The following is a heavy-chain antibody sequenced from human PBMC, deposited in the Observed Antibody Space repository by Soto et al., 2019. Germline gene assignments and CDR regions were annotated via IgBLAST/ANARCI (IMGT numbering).Heavy chain of an antibody. D-gene: IGHD4-4*01. V-gene: IGHV5-51*01. CDR3: ARLQYPRVALYGMDV. Sequence: GESLKISCKGSGYSFTSYWIGWVRQMPGKGLEWMGIIYPGDSDTRYSPSFQGQVTISADKSISTAYLQWSSLKASDTAMYYCARLQYPRVALYGMDVWGQGTTVTVSS. J-gene: IGHJ6*02. CDR1: GYSFTSYW. CDR2: IYPGDSDT.